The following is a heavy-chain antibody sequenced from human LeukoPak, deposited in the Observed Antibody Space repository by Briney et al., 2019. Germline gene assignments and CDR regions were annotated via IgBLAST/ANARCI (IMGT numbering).Heavy chain of an antibody. Sequence: ASVKVSCKVSGYTLTELSMHWVRQAPGKGLEWMGGFDPEDGETIYAQKFQGRVTITADESTGTAYMELSSLRSEDTAVYYCARVSTVTEMDVWGKGTTVTISS. V-gene: IGHV1-24*01. J-gene: IGHJ6*04. CDR3: ARVSTVTEMDV. CDR2: FDPEDGET. D-gene: IGHD4-17*01. CDR1: GYTLTELS.